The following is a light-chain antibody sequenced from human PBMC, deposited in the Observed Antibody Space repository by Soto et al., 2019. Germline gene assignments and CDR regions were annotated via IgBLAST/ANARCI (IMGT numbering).Light chain of an antibody. CDR2: SAS. CDR1: QRISSY. J-gene: IGKJ2*02. CDR3: QQSYSTPWT. V-gene: IGKV1-39*01. Sequence: DIQMTQSPSSLSVSVGDRVTITCRASQRISSYLNWYQQKKGKAPKLLISSASSLQSGVPSRFSGSGSGTGFTLTISSLQPEDFATYYCQQSYSTPWTFGQGTKLEIK.